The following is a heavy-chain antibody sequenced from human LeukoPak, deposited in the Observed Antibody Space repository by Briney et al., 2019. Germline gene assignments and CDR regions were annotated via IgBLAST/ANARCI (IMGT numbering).Heavy chain of an antibody. D-gene: IGHD3-3*01. V-gene: IGHV4-34*01. Sequence: SETLSLTCAVYGGSFSGYYWSWIRQPPGKGLEWFGEINHSGSTNYNPSLKSRVTISVDTSKNQFSLKLSSVTAADTAVYYCARERVGITIFGVVIAHFDYWGQGTLVTVSS. J-gene: IGHJ4*02. CDR1: GGSFSGYY. CDR2: INHSGST. CDR3: ARERVGITIFGVVIAHFDY.